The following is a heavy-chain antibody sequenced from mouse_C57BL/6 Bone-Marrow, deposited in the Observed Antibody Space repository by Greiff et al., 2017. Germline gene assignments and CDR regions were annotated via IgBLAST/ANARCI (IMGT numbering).Heavy chain of an antibody. CDR1: GFTFSDAW. V-gene: IGHV6-6*01. Sequence: DVMLVESGGGLVQPGGSMKLSCAASGFTFSDAWMDWVRQSPEKGLEWVAEIRNKANNHATYYAESLKGRFTISRDDSKSSVYLQMNSLRAEDTGIYYCTRRGLRRLSYYYAMDYWGQGTSVTVSS. D-gene: IGHD2-2*01. J-gene: IGHJ4*01. CDR2: IRNKANNHAT. CDR3: TRRGLRRLSYYYAMDY.